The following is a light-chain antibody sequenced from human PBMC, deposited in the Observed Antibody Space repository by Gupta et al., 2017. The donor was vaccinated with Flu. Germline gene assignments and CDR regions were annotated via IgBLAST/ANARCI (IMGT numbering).Light chain of an antibody. CDR1: SGSVSTSYY. Sequence: QTVVIHEPSFSVSPGGTVTLTFGLSSGSVSTSYYPVWYQQTPGQARRTLIYSTNTRSSGVPDRFSGSILGNKAALTITGAQADDESDYYCVLYMGSCIWGFGGGTKLTVL. CDR3: VLYMGSCIWG. J-gene: IGLJ3*02. V-gene: IGLV8-61*01. CDR2: STN.